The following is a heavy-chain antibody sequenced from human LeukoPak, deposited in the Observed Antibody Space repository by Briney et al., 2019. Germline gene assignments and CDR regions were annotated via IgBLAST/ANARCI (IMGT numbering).Heavy chain of an antibody. CDR3: APGYCSSTSCLHYFDY. J-gene: IGHJ4*02. CDR1: GFTFTTYS. V-gene: IGHV3-48*04. D-gene: IGHD2-2*01. Sequence: AGSLRLSCAASGFTFTTYSMNWVRQAPGKGLEWVSYISVSSNTIYYADSVKGRFTIFRDNAKNSLYLQMNSLRAEDTAVYYCAPGYCSSTSCLHYFDYWGQGTLVTVS. CDR2: ISVSSNTI.